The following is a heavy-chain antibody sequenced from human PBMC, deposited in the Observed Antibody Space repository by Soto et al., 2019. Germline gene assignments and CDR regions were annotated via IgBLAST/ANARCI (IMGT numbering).Heavy chain of an antibody. J-gene: IGHJ4*02. CDR2: ISYDGSNK. CDR1: GFTFSSYG. V-gene: IGHV3-30*18. Sequence: PGGSLRLSCAASGFTFSSYGMHWVRQAPGKGLEWVAVISYDGSNKYYAGSVKGRFTISRDNSKNTLYLQMNSLRAEDTAVYYCAKDVTMIVVVTSVDYWGQGTLVTVSS. D-gene: IGHD3-22*01. CDR3: AKDVTMIVVVTSVDY.